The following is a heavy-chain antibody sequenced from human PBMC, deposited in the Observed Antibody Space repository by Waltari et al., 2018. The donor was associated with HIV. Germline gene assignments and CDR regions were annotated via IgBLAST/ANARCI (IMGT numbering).Heavy chain of an antibody. CDR1: GFTLRYYS. Sequence: DVQLVESGGQLVQPGGSLSLSCLPSGFTLRYYSMNWFRQGPGKGLEWVAYISATGTTIFYANSVKGRFTVSRDNVENSLYLDMSSLRAEDTGDYYCARCETVVTPFINKYLGLDVWGPGTTVTVSS. V-gene: IGHV3-48*01. J-gene: IGHJ6*02. CDR3: ARCETVVTPFINKYLGLDV. D-gene: IGHD2-15*01. CDR2: ISATGTTI.